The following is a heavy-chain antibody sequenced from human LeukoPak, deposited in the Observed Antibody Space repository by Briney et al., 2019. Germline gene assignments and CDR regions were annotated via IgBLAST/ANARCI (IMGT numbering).Heavy chain of an antibody. CDR1: GGTFSSYA. Sequence: SVKVTCKASGGTFSSYAISWVRQAPGQGLEWMGRIIPIFGTANYAQKFQGRVTITADKSTSTAYMELSSLRSEDTAVYYCARSLITMVRGVIISAIDYWGQGTLVTVSS. J-gene: IGHJ4*02. V-gene: IGHV1-69*06. CDR2: IIPIFGTA. CDR3: ARSLITMVRGVIISAIDY. D-gene: IGHD3-10*01.